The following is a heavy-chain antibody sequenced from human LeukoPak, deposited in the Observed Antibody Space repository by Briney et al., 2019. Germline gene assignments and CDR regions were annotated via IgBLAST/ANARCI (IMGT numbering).Heavy chain of an antibody. CDR2: INPSGGGT. CDR1: GYTFTSYY. CDR3: ARGVGQYCSGGSCYPSGYFDY. J-gene: IGHJ4*02. Sequence: ASVKVSCKASGYTFTSYYMHWVRQAPGQGLEWMGIINPSGGGTSYAQKFQGRVTMTRDMSTSTVYMELSSLRSEDTAVYYCARGVGQYCSGGSCYPSGYFDYWGQGTLVTVSS. D-gene: IGHD2-15*01. V-gene: IGHV1-46*01.